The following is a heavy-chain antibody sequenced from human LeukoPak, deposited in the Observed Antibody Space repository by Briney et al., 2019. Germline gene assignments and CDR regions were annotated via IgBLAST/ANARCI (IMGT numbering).Heavy chain of an antibody. J-gene: IGHJ4*02. Sequence: GGSLRLSCAASGFTFSSYAMSWVRQAPGKGLKWVSAISGSGGSTYYADSVKGRFTISRDNSKNTLYLQMNSLRAEDTAVYYCAKQVHGSGSYGFDYWGQGTLVTVSS. CDR1: GFTFSSYA. D-gene: IGHD3-10*01. V-gene: IGHV3-23*01. CDR2: ISGSGGST. CDR3: AKQVHGSGSYGFDY.